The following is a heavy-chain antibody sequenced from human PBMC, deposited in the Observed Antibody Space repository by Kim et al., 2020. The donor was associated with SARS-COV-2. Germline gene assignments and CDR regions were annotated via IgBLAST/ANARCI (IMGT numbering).Heavy chain of an antibody. V-gene: IGHV3-23*01. J-gene: IGHJ4*02. CDR1: GFTFSSYA. CDR3: AKAPLAYDILTGYFDY. Sequence: GGSLRLSCAASGFTFSSYAMSWVRQAPGKGLEWVSAISGSGGSTYYADSVKGRFTISRDNSKNTLYLQMNSLRAEDTAVYYCAKAPLAYDILTGYFDYWGQGTLVTVSS. CDR2: ISGSGGST. D-gene: IGHD3-9*01.